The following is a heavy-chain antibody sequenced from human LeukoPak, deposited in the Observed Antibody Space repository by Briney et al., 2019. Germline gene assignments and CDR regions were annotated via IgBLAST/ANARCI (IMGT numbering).Heavy chain of an antibody. J-gene: IGHJ3*02. V-gene: IGHV5-51*01. CDR2: VYPGDSET. Sequence: GESLKISCKGSGYSFTSYWIGWVRQMAGKGLEWMGIVYPGDSETRYSPSFQGQVTISADKSISTAYLQWSSLKASDTAMYYCASSRDIVVVPAAIYAFDIWGQGTMVTVSS. CDR3: ASSRDIVVVPAAIYAFDI. CDR1: GYSFTSYW. D-gene: IGHD2-2*01.